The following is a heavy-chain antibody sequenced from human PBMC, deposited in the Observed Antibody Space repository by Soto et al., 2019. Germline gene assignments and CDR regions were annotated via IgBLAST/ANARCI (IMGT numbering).Heavy chain of an antibody. J-gene: IGHJ3*02. Sequence: PGGSLRLSCAASGFTFNDYYMSWIRQAPGKGLEWLSYISSSGRNIHYADSVKGRFTITRDNAKRSVYLQMSSLRAEDTAVYYCAREEPIGPKSFDIWGQGTMVTVSS. V-gene: IGHV3-11*01. CDR3: AREEPIGPKSFDI. D-gene: IGHD1-1*01. CDR1: GFTFNDYY. CDR2: ISSSGRNI.